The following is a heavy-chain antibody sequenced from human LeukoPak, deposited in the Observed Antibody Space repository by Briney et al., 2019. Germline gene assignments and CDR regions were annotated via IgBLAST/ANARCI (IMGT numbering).Heavy chain of an antibody. Sequence: ASETLSLTCAVSGGSISSSNWWSWVRQPPGKGLEWIGEIYHSGSTNYNPSLKSRVTISVDKSKNQFSLKLSSVTAADTAVYYCARAIYDSSLHDAFDIWGQGTMVTVSS. V-gene: IGHV4-4*02. CDR3: ARAIYDSSLHDAFDI. D-gene: IGHD3-22*01. J-gene: IGHJ3*02. CDR2: IYHSGST. CDR1: GGSISSSNW.